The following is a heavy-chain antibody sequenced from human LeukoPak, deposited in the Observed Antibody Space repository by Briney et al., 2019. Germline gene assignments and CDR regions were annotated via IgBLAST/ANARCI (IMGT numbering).Heavy chain of an antibody. CDR3: ARVLSDSSGWYHFDY. CDR2: IYSGGGT. D-gene: IGHD6-19*01. CDR1: GFTVSNNY. J-gene: IGHJ4*02. V-gene: IGHV3-53*01. Sequence: GGSLRLSCAPSGFTVSNNYMSWVRQAPGKGLEWVSVIYSGGGTYYADSVRGRFTISRDNSKNTLSLQMNSLRAEDTAVYYCARVLSDSSGWYHFDYWGQGTLVTVSS.